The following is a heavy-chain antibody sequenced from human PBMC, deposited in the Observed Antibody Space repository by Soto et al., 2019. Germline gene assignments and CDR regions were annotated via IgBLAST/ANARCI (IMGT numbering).Heavy chain of an antibody. V-gene: IGHV4-31*03. J-gene: IGHJ4*02. D-gene: IGHD3-22*01. Sequence: QVQLQESGPGLVKPSQTLSLTCTVSGGSISSGGYYWSWIRQHPGKGLEWIGYIYYSGSTYYNPSLKSRVTTSVDTSKNQFSLKLSSVTAADTAVYYCARQAPFDYYDSSGYYYADYWGQGTLVTVSS. CDR3: ARQAPFDYYDSSGYYYADY. CDR2: IYYSGST. CDR1: GGSISSGGYY.